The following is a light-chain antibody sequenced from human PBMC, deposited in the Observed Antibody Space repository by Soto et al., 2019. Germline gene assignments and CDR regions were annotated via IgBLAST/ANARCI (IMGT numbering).Light chain of an antibody. V-gene: IGKV1-39*01. CDR2: AAS. Sequence: DIQMTQSPSSLSASVGDRVTITCRASQSISSYLNWYQQKPGKAPKLLIYAASSLQSGVPSRFSGSGSGTEFTLTISSLQPEDFATYYCQQSYSTRWTFGQGTKV. CDR3: QQSYSTRWT. J-gene: IGKJ1*01. CDR1: QSISSY.